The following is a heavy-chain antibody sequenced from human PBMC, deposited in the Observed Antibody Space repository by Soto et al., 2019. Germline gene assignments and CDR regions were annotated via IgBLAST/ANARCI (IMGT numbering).Heavy chain of an antibody. CDR2: INPSGGST. V-gene: IGHV1-46*01. Sequence: ASVKVSCKASGYTFTSYYMHWVRQAPGQGLEWMGIINPSGGSTSYAQKFQGRVTMTRDTSTSTVYMELSSLRSEDTAVYYCARDTTYDSSGYYYDLGSDPAPHAFDIWGQGTMVTVSS. CDR1: GYTFTSYY. D-gene: IGHD3-22*01. CDR3: ARDTTYDSSGYYYDLGSDPAPHAFDI. J-gene: IGHJ3*02.